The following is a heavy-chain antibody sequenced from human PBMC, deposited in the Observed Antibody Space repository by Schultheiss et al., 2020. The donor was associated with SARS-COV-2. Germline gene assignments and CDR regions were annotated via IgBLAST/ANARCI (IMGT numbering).Heavy chain of an antibody. CDR2: ISSSSSYI. CDR3: ARVGLLWFGEPGQFDP. Sequence: GGSLRLSCAASGFTVSSNYMSWVRQAPGKGLEWVSSISSSSSYIYYADSVKGRFTISRDNAKNSLYLQMNSLRAEDTAVYYCARVGLLWFGEPGQFDPWGQGTLVTVSS. J-gene: IGHJ5*02. D-gene: IGHD3-10*01. V-gene: IGHV3-21*01. CDR1: GFTVSSNY.